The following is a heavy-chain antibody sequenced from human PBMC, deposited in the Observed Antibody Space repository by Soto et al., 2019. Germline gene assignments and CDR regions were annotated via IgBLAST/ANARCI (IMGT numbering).Heavy chain of an antibody. D-gene: IGHD6-13*01. CDR3: AADRKQQLVRGGYYYYYGTDV. CDR2: IVVGSGNT. CDR1: GFTFTSSA. J-gene: IGHJ6*02. V-gene: IGHV1-58*01. Sequence: GASVKVSCKASGFTFTSSAVQWVRQARGQRLEWIGWIVVGSGNTNYAQKFQERVTITRDMSTSTAYMELSSLRSEDTAVYYCAADRKQQLVRGGYYYYYGTDVWGQGTTVTVSS.